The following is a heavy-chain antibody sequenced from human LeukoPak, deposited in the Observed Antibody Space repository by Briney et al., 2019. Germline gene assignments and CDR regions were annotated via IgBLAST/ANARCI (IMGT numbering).Heavy chain of an antibody. J-gene: IGHJ4*02. CDR2: INHSGST. V-gene: IGHV4-34*01. CDR1: GGSFSGYY. Sequence: SETLSLTCAVYGGSFSGYYWSWIRQPPGKGLEWIGEINHSGSTNYNPSLKSRVTISVDTSKNQFSLKLSSVTAADTAVYYCARGGWPRVYFDYWGQGTLVIVSS. D-gene: IGHD3-10*01. CDR3: ARGGWPRVYFDY.